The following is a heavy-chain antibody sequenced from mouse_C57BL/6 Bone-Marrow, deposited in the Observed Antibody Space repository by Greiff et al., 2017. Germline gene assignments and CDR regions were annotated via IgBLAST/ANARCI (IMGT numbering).Heavy chain of an antibody. CDR1: GYSFTDYN. V-gene: IGHV1-39*01. CDR2: INPNYGTT. CDR3: ARGYDYDYAMDY. J-gene: IGHJ4*01. Sequence: QLQQPGPELVKPGASVKISCKASGYSFTDYNMNWVKQSHGKSLEWIGVINPNYGTTSYNQKFKGKATLTVDQSSSTAYMQLNSLTSEDSAVYYGARGYDYDYAMDYWGQGTSVTVSS. D-gene: IGHD2-4*01.